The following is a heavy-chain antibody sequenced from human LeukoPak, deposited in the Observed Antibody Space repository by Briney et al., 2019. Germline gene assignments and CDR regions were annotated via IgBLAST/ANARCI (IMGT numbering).Heavy chain of an antibody. CDR2: IYYIGST. CDR1: GDSISSSPYY. CDR3: ARGRASYDYVWGSLTEPFDY. Sequence: PSETLSLTCTVSGDSISSSPYYWGWVRQPPGKGLEWIGSIYYIGSTHYNPSLKRRVTISVDTSKNQFSLKLSSVTAADTAVYYCARGRASYDYVWGSLTEPFDYWGQGTLVTVSS. D-gene: IGHD3-16*01. J-gene: IGHJ4*02. V-gene: IGHV4-39*07.